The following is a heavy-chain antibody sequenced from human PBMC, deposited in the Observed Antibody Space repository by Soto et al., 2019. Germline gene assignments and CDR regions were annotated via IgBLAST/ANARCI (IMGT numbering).Heavy chain of an antibody. V-gene: IGHV4-39*07. CDR3: ARDHYVYDILTGYGYYYGMDV. D-gene: IGHD3-9*01. CDR2: IYYSGST. J-gene: IGHJ6*02. Sequence: NPSETLSLTCSVSGDSISSSSYYWVWIRQPPGKGLEWIGSIYYSGSTYYNPSLKSRVTISVDTSKNQFSLKLSSVTAADTAVYYCARDHYVYDILTGYGYYYGMDVWGQGTTVTVSS. CDR1: GDSISSSSYY.